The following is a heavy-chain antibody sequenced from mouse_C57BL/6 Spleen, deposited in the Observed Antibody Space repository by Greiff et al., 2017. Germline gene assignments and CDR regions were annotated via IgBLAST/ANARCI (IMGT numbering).Heavy chain of an antibody. D-gene: IGHD1-1*01. Sequence: VQLQQPGAELVMPGASVKLSCKASGYTFTSYWMHWVKQRPGQGLEWIGEIDPSDSYTTYNQKFKGKSTLTVDKSSSTASMQLSSLTSEDSAVYYCARYYYGSSHWYFDVWGTGTTVTVSS. CDR2: IDPSDSYT. CDR1: GYTFTSYW. J-gene: IGHJ1*03. V-gene: IGHV1-69*01. CDR3: ARYYYGSSHWYFDV.